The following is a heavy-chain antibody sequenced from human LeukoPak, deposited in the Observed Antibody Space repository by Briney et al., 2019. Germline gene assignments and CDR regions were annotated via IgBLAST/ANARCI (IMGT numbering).Heavy chain of an antibody. V-gene: IGHV1-46*01. J-gene: IGHJ5*02. D-gene: IGHD5-18*01. CDR1: GYIFTSYY. CDR2: ISPSAGST. CDR3: ARGIQIWTQDPPLLGWFDP. Sequence: ASVKVSCKASGYIFTSYYIHWVRQAPGQGLEWMGVISPSAGSTGYAQKFQGRVTMTKDTSTSTVYMELSSLRFEDTAVYYCARGIQIWTQDPPLLGWFDPWGQGTLVTVSS.